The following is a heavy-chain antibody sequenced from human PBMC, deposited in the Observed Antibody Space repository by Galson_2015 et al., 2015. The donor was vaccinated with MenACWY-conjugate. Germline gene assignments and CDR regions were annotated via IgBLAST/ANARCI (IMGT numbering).Heavy chain of an antibody. D-gene: IGHD3-10*01. CDR1: GFIFNTYW. Sequence: LSLSCAASGFIFNTYWMHWVRQAPGTGMEWVSSISNSGGLTYYTDSVRGRFTSSRDNSKNTLYLQLNSLSAGDTAIYYCAKIGKTGDWYFDLWGRGTLVTVSS. CDR2: ISNSGGLT. CDR3: AKIGKTGDWYFDL. J-gene: IGHJ2*01. V-gene: IGHV3-23*01.